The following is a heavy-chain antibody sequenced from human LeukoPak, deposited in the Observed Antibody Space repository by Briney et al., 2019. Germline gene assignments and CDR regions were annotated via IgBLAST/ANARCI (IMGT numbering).Heavy chain of an antibody. CDR2: ISTQAYGGTT. Sequence: PGRSLRLSCTRSGFTFGAYPMSWVRQAPGKGQQFVAYISTQAYGGTTEYAASVTDRFTMSRDDSRSIAYLQMNSLKTEDTAIYYCTRAVRMSGDAFDFWGQGTMVTVCS. CDR3: TRAVRMSGDAFDF. V-gene: IGHV3-49*04. CDR1: GFTFGAYP. D-gene: IGHD2/OR15-2a*01. J-gene: IGHJ3*01.